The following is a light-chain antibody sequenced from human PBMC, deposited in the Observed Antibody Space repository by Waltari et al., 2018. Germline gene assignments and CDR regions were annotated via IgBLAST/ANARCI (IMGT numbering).Light chain of an antibody. V-gene: IGKV4-1*01. Sequence: DIVMTQSPDSLAVSLGERATINCKSSQSVLYSSNNKNYLAWYQTKPGQPPKLLIYWASTRESGVPDRFSGSGCGTDFTLTISSLQAEDVAVYYCQQYYSTPQTFGQGTKVEIK. CDR3: QQYYSTPQT. CDR2: WAS. J-gene: IGKJ1*01. CDR1: QSVLYSSNNKNY.